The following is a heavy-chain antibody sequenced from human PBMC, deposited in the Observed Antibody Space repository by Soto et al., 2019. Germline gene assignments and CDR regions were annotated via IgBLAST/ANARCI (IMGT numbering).Heavy chain of an antibody. D-gene: IGHD3-22*01. Sequence: PGGSLRLSCAASGFTFSSYAMHWVRQAPGRGLEWVAVISYDGSNKYYADSVKGRFIISRDNSKNTLYLQMNSLRAEDTAVYYCARDSPDSSGYYLYYFDYWGQGTLVTVSS. V-gene: IGHV3-30-3*01. CDR2: ISYDGSNK. CDR1: GFTFSSYA. J-gene: IGHJ4*02. CDR3: ARDSPDSSGYYLYYFDY.